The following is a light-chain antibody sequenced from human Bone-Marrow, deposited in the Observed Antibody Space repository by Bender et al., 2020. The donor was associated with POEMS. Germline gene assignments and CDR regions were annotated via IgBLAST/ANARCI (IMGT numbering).Light chain of an antibody. CDR2: EDN. CDR1: SGSFPSNS. Sequence: NFMLTQPHSVSESPGKTVTISCTGSSGSFPSNSVQWYQQRPGSAPTTVIYEDNQRPSGVPDRFSGSIDSSSDSASLTISGLKTEDEADYYCQSYDSGIVLFGGGTKLTVL. J-gene: IGLJ2*01. CDR3: QSYDSGIVL. V-gene: IGLV6-57*02.